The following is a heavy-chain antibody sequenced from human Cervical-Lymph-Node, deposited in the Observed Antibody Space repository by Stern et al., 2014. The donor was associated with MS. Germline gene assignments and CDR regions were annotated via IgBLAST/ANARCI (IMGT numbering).Heavy chain of an antibody. Sequence: EVQLVESGGGLVKPGGSLRLSCSASGFIFRTYSMNWVRQAPGKGLEWVSSISNNGAYIYDADSVKGRFTISRDNAKNSLYLQMNSLRVEDTAVYYCARSSLHNWNDRNFDYWGQGALVTVSS. V-gene: IGHV3-21*01. CDR1: GFIFRTYS. CDR3: ARSSLHNWNDRNFDY. CDR2: ISNNGAYI. D-gene: IGHD1-1*01. J-gene: IGHJ4*02.